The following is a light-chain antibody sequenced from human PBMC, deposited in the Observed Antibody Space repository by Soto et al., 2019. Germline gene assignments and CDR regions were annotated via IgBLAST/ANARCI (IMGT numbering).Light chain of an antibody. CDR1: SSDVGGYND. CDR2: DVS. J-gene: IGLJ1*01. V-gene: IGLV2-14*01. CDR3: SSYTSSSTDV. Sequence: QSALTQPASVSGSPGQSITISCTGTSSDVGGYNDVSWYQQHPGKAPEFMIYDVSNRPSGVSNRFSGSKSGNTASLTISGLQDEDEADYYCSSYTSSSTDVFGAGTKLTVL.